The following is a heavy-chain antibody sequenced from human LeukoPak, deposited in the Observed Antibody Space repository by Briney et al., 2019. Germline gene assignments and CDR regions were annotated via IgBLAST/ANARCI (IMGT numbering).Heavy chain of an antibody. J-gene: IGHJ3*02. CDR2: IYHTGYS. CDR3: AREGAGDFYDSSGNPAGDAFDS. V-gene: IGHV4-38-2*02. D-gene: IGHD3-22*01. Sequence: SETLSLTCSVSNYSLKRGYYWGWIRQPPGKGLEWIGNIYHTGYSYSNPSLKSRVSLSVDTSKNQFSLRLSSVTAADTAVYFCAREGAGDFYDSSGNPAGDAFDSLGQGTMVIVSS. CDR1: NYSLKRGYY.